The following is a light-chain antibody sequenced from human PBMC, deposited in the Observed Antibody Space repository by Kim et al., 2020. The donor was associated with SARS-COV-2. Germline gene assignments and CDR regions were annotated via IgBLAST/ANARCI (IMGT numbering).Light chain of an antibody. Sequence: DTVLTQSPATLSLSPGERATLSCRASQSVSSYVAWYQQKPGRSPRLLIYDASNRVTGIPARFSGSGSGTDFTLTISSLEPEDFAVYYCQQRADWLSFGGGTKVDIK. CDR3: QQRADWLS. CDR1: QSVSSY. J-gene: IGKJ4*01. CDR2: DAS. V-gene: IGKV3-11*01.